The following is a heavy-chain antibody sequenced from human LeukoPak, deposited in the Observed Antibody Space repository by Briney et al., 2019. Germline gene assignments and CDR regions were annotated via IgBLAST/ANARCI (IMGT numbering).Heavy chain of an antibody. Sequence: ASVKVSCKVSGYTLTELSMHWVRQAPGKGLEWMGGFDPEDGETIYAQKFQGRVTMTEDTSTDTAYMELSSLRSEDTAVYYCATRANLGAVAGTTNHLVNYYYMDVWGKGTTVTVSS. D-gene: IGHD6-19*01. J-gene: IGHJ6*03. V-gene: IGHV1-24*01. CDR1: GYTLTELS. CDR3: ATRANLGAVAGTTNHLVNYYYMDV. CDR2: FDPEDGET.